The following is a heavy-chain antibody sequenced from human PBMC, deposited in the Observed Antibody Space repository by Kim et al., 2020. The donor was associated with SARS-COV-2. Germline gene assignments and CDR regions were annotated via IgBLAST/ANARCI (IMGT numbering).Heavy chain of an antibody. Sequence: SETLSLTCAVYGGSFSGYYWSWIRQPPGKGLEWIGEINHSGSTNYNPSLKSRVTISVDTSKNQFSLKLSSVTAADTAVYYCARSRDGYNWGLDYWGQGTLVTVSS. CDR1: GGSFSGYY. CDR3: ARSRDGYNWGLDY. CDR2: INHSGST. D-gene: IGHD5-12*01. J-gene: IGHJ4*02. V-gene: IGHV4-34*01.